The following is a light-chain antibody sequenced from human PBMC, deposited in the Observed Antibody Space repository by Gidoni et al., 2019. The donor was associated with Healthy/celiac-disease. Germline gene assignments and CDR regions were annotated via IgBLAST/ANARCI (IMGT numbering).Light chain of an antibody. Sequence: EIVLTQSPGTLSLSPGERATLSCRASQSVSSSYLAWYQQKPGQAPRLLIYGASSRATGIPDRFSGSGSGTDFTLTISRLETEDFAVYYCQQYGSSPTFGQGTKVGIK. J-gene: IGKJ1*01. CDR2: GAS. V-gene: IGKV3-20*01. CDR1: QSVSSSY. CDR3: QQYGSSPT.